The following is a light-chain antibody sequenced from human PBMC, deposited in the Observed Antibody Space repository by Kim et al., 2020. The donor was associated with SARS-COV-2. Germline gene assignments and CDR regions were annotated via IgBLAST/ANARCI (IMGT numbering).Light chain of an antibody. CDR2: DVS. V-gene: IGLV2-11*03. Sequence: SVTISCTGTSSAVGVYNYVSWYQQHPGKAPKLMIYDVSKRPSGVPDRFSGSKSGNTASLTISGLQAEDEADYYCCSYAGSFTFFVFGTGTKVTVL. CDR3: CSYAGSFTFFV. J-gene: IGLJ1*01. CDR1: SSAVGVYNY.